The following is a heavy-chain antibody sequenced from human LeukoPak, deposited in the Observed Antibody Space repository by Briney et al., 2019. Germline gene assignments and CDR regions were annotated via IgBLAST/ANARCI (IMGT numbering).Heavy chain of an antibody. CDR3: AKGRIAAAGLFDY. D-gene: IGHD6-13*01. J-gene: IGHJ4*02. CDR2: IWYDGSNK. CDR1: GFTFSSYG. V-gene: IGHV3-30*02. Sequence: PGGSLRLSCAASGFTFSSYGMHWVRQAPGKGLEWVAVIWYDGSNKYYADSVKGRFTISRDNSKNTLYLQMNSLRTEDTALYYCAKGRIAAAGLFDYWGQGTLVTVSS.